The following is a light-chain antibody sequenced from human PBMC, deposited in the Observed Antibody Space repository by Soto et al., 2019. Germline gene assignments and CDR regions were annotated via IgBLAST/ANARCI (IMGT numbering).Light chain of an antibody. CDR1: QSIGRW. Sequence: GDRVTISCLASQSIGRWLAWYQQKPGEAPKLLIYDASALPRGVPSRFSGSGSGTKFTLTIASLQPDDFATYYCQQYETFSGTFGPGTKVDIK. V-gene: IGKV1-5*01. CDR2: DAS. J-gene: IGKJ1*01. CDR3: QQYETFSGT.